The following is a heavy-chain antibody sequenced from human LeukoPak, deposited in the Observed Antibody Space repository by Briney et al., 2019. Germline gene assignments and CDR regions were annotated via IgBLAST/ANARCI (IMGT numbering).Heavy chain of an antibody. CDR3: ARGPCRSIAARLSWFDP. Sequence: AASVKVSCKASGYTFTGYYMHWVRQAPGQGLEWMGWINPNSGGTNYAQKFQGRVTMTRDTSISTAYMELSRLRSDDTAVYYCARGPCRSIAARLSWFDPWGQGTLVTVSS. CDR2: INPNSGGT. CDR1: GYTFTGYY. J-gene: IGHJ5*02. D-gene: IGHD6-6*01. V-gene: IGHV1-2*02.